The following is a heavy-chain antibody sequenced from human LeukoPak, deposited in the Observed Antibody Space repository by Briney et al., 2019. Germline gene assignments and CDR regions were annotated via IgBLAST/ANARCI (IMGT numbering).Heavy chain of an antibody. CDR2: ISSGGDTM. J-gene: IGHJ4*01. D-gene: IGHD3-10*01. V-gene: IGHV3-48*04. CDR3: AREDGGG. CDR1: GFTFEYYG. Sequence: PGGSLRLSCAASGFTFEYYGMNWVRQAPGKGLEWISYISSGGDTMFYADSVKARFTISRDDAKNSMYLQMNSLTAEDTALYFCAREDGGGWGHGTLVTVSS.